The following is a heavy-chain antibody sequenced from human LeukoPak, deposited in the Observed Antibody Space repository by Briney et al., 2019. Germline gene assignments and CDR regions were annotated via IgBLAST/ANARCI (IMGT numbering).Heavy chain of an antibody. J-gene: IGHJ6*02. D-gene: IGHD5-18*01. CDR2: ISSNGSTI. Sequence: GGSPRLSCAASGFTFSSYGMNWVRQAPGKGLEWVSYISSNGSTIYYADSVKGRFTISRDNAKNSLYLQMNSLRAEDRAVYYCARDVGQLWRSSYYGMDVWGQGTTVTVSS. V-gene: IGHV3-48*03. CDR3: ARDVGQLWRSSYYGMDV. CDR1: GFTFSSYG.